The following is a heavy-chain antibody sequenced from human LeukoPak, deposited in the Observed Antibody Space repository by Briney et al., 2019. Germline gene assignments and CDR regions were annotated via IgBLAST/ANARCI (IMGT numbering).Heavy chain of an antibody. V-gene: IGHV4-59*08. D-gene: IGHD6-25*01. CDR3: AGQNPPGSKKGWFDP. J-gene: IGHJ5*02. Sequence: SETLSLTCTVSGGSINSYYWTWIRQPPGKGLEWIACIYYNGITNYKSSLESRLTISVDTSKNQFSLRLRSVTAADTAVYYCAGQNPPGSKKGWFDPWGQGTLVTVSS. CDR2: IYYNGIT. CDR1: GGSINSYY.